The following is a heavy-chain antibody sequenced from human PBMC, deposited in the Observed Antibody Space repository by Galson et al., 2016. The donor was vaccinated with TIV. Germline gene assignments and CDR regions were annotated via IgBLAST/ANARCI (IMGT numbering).Heavy chain of an antibody. Sequence: ETLSLTCSVSGGSMSGHFWSWVRQPPGKGLEWLGYIFYTGSTNYNPSFKGRVSISVDKSKNRFSLTLTSATAADTATYYCARETAVSTYAFDIWGQGTMVTVSS. CDR1: GGSMSGHF. CDR2: IFYTGST. CDR3: ARETAVSTYAFDI. D-gene: IGHD2/OR15-2a*01. V-gene: IGHV4-59*11. J-gene: IGHJ3*02.